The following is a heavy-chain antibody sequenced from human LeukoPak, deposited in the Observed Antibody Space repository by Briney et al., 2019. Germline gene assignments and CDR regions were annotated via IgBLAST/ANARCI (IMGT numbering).Heavy chain of an antibody. D-gene: IGHD3-10*01. CDR3: ARDYTYYYGSGSFYYYYGIDV. Sequence: PGGSLRLSCTASGFTFSTYEMNWVRQAPGKGLEWVSYISSSGSTIYYADSVKGRFTISRDNAKNSLYLQMNSLRAEDTAVYYCARDYTYYYGSGSFYYYYGIDVWGQGTTVTVSS. V-gene: IGHV3-48*03. J-gene: IGHJ6*02. CDR1: GFTFSTYE. CDR2: ISSSGSTI.